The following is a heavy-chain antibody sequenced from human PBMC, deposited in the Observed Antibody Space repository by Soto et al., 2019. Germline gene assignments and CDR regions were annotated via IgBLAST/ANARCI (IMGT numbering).Heavy chain of an antibody. J-gene: IGHJ6*02. V-gene: IGHV3-33*01. Sequence: SLRLSCAASGFTFSSYGMHWVRQAPGKGLEWVAVIWYDGSNKYYADSVKGRFTISRDNSKNTLYLQMNSLRAEDTVVYYCARGSSSWLPQFYYYYYGMDVWGQGTTVTVSS. CDR2: IWYDGSNK. D-gene: IGHD6-13*01. CDR1: GFTFSSYG. CDR3: ARGSSSWLPQFYYYYYGMDV.